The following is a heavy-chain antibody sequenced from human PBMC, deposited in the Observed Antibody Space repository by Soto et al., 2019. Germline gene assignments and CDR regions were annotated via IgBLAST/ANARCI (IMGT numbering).Heavy chain of an antibody. CDR1: GFTFNNFG. CDR2: ISYDGGTK. Sequence: QVQLVESGGGVVQPGSSLRLSCAGSGFTFNNFGFHWVRQVPGKGLEWVALISYDGGTKSFVDSLKGRFTISRDDSKNTLYLQMNSLRAEDTAVYFCARDAPGGSGSYYGFFDHCGQGTLVTVSS. V-gene: IGHV3-30*03. J-gene: IGHJ4*02. CDR3: ARDAPGGSGSYYGFFDH. D-gene: IGHD3-22*01.